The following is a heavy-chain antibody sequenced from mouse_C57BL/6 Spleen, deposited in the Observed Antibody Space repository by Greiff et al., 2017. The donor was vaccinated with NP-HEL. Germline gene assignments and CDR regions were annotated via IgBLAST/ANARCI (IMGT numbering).Heavy chain of an antibody. V-gene: IGHV1-69*01. Sequence: QVQLQQPGAELVMPGASVKLSCKASGYTFTSYWMHWVKQRPGQGLEWIGEIDPSDSYTNYNQKFKGKSTLTVDKSSSTAYMQLSSLTSEDSAVYYCARSDSSYFDYWGQGTTLTVSS. CDR1: GYTFTSYW. CDR2: IDPSDSYT. D-gene: IGHD1-1*01. J-gene: IGHJ2*01. CDR3: ARSDSSYFDY.